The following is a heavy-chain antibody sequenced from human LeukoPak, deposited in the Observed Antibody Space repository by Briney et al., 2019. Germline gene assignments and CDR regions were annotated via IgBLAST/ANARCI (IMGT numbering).Heavy chain of an antibody. J-gene: IGHJ4*02. D-gene: IGHD5-18*01. CDR3: ARDTYGYSYNYVDY. CDR2: IYSGGDT. Sequence: GGSLRLSCAASGFTVSANYMSWVRQAPGKGLEWVSVIYSGGDTYYADSVKGRFTISRDNSKNTLYLQMNTLRPEDTAVYYCARDTYGYSYNYVDYWGQGTLVTVSS. CDR1: GFTVSANY. V-gene: IGHV3-66*01.